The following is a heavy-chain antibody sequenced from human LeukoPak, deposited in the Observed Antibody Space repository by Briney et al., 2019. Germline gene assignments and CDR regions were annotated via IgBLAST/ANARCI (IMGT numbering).Heavy chain of an antibody. CDR1: GFPFTDYV. D-gene: IGHD1-26*01. V-gene: IGHV3-30-3*01. J-gene: IGHJ4*02. CDR3: ARDHVLGAPDYLDY. Sequence: PGRSLRLSCTVSGFPFTDYVIHWVRQAPGKGLEWVAVTSADESIKIYNDSVRGRFTISRDNSKNIQYLQMNSVRVEDTAVYYCARDHVLGAPDYLDYWGRGTLVTVSS. CDR2: TSADESIK.